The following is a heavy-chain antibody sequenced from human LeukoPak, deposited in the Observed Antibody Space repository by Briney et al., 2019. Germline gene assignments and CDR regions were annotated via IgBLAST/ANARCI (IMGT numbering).Heavy chain of an antibody. D-gene: IGHD2-8*01. CDR2: IRYDGSNK. CDR1: GFTFSSYG. V-gene: IGHV3-30*02. Sequence: GGSLRLSCAASGFTFSSYGMHWVRQAPGKGLEWVAFIRYDGSNKYYADSVKGRFTISRDNSKNTLYLQMNSLRAEDTAVYYCAKPNRYCTNGVCYFDYWGQGTLVTVSS. CDR3: AKPNRYCTNGVCYFDY. J-gene: IGHJ4*02.